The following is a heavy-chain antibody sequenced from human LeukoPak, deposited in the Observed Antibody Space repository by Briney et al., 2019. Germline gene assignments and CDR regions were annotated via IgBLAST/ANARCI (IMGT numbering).Heavy chain of an antibody. J-gene: IGHJ4*02. CDR1: GGTFSSYT. D-gene: IGHD3-16*02. V-gene: IGHV1-69*02. CDR2: IIPILGIA. Sequence: SVKVSCKASGGTFSSYTISWVRQAPGQGLEWMGRIIPILGIAYYAQKFQGRVTITADNSKSTAYMELSSLRSEDTAVYYCARGEDYDYVWGSYRYTFFDYWGQGTLVTVSS. CDR3: ARGEDYDYVWGSYRYTFFDY.